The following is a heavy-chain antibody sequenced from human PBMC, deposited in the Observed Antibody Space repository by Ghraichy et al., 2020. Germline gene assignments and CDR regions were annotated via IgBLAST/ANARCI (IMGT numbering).Heavy chain of an antibody. CDR1: GFTVSSKY. J-gene: IGHJ6*02. CDR2: IYSGGST. Sequence: GSLRLSCAVSGFTVSSKYMSWVRQAPGKGLEWVSIIYSGGSTYYADSVKGRFTISRDNSNNTLYLQMNSLRAEDTAVYYCARDSDDILTGYSVYYGMDVWGQGTTVIVSS. CDR3: ARDSDDILTGYSVYYGMDV. D-gene: IGHD3-9*01. V-gene: IGHV3-53*01.